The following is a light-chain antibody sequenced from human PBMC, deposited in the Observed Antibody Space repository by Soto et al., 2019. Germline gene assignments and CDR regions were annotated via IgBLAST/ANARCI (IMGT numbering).Light chain of an antibody. CDR1: QGIKNW. CDR2: AAS. CDR3: LQSNTFPYT. Sequence: DIQMTQSPSSVSASVGDRVTIACRASQGIKNWLAWYQQKPGKAPDLLIYAASSLHSGVPSRFSGTGSGTDFTLTISGLQPDDFAIYYCLQSNTFPYTFGQGTKVE. J-gene: IGKJ2*01. V-gene: IGKV1-12*01.